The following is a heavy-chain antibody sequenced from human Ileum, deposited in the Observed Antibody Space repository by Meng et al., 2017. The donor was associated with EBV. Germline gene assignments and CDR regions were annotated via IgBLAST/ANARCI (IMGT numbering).Heavy chain of an antibody. J-gene: IGHJ4*02. V-gene: IGHV4-34*01. CDR2: INHSGST. D-gene: IGHD4-17*01. Sequence: VHRQTWGEGLLKQPGTLSITCGGYVGSFSGYYWSWLRQSPGKGLEWIGEINHSGSTNYNPSLKSRVTISVDTSKNQFSLKLSSVTAADTAVYYCARGRGYGDYGSLYWGQGTLVTVSS. CDR3: ARGRGYGDYGSLY. CDR1: VGSFSGYY.